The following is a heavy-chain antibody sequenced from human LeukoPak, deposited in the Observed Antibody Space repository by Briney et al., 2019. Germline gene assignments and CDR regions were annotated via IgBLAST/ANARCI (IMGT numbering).Heavy chain of an antibody. D-gene: IGHD2-15*01. J-gene: IGHJ3*02. CDR1: GLTFGDYA. V-gene: IGHV3-49*04. CDR2: IRSKAYGGTT. CDR3: SRVRYCSGRSCYFGAFDI. Sequence: GGPLRLSCTASGLTFGDYAMIWVRQAPGKGLEWVSFIRSKAYGGTTEYAASVKGRFIISRDDSKSIAYLQMNSLKTEDTAVYYCSRVRYCSGRSCYFGAFDIWGQGTMVTVSS.